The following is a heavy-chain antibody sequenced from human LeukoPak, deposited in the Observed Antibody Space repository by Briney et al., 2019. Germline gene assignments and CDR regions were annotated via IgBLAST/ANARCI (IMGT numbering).Heavy chain of an antibody. CDR3: ARDHCTNGVCYTTPTGYFDL. J-gene: IGHJ2*01. Sequence: GGSLRLSCAASGFTFSSACLSWVRQAPGKGLEWVAVISYDGSNKYYADSEKGRFTISRDNSKNTQWLQMNSLRAEDTAVYYCARDHCTNGVCYTTPTGYFDLWGRGALVTVSS. V-gene: IGHV3-30*03. CDR2: ISYDGSNK. D-gene: IGHD2-8*01. CDR1: GFTFSSAC.